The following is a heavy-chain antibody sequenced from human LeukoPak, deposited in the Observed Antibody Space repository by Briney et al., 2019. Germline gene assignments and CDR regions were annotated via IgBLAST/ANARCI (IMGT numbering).Heavy chain of an antibody. D-gene: IGHD3-16*01. Sequence: GGSLRLSCVASRFTFSSYWMHWVRQAPGTGLVWVSYISPDGSTTRYADSVKGRFTISRDNSKNTLYLQMNSLRAEDTAVYYCAGRRVLDASFDYWGQGTLVTVSS. V-gene: IGHV3-74*01. J-gene: IGHJ4*02. CDR2: ISPDGSTT. CDR3: AGRRVLDASFDY. CDR1: RFTFSSYW.